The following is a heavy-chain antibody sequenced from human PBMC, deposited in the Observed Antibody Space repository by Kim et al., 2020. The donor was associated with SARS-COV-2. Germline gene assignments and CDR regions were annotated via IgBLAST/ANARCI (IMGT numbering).Heavy chain of an antibody. D-gene: IGHD3-22*01. Sequence: GESLKISCKGSGYSFTSYWIGWVRQMPGKGLEWMGIIYPGDSDTRYSPSFQGQVTISADKSISTAYLQWSSLKASDTAMYYCARWLGYYYDSSVLDYWGQGTLVTVSS. CDR2: IYPGDSDT. J-gene: IGHJ4*02. CDR3: ARWLGYYYDSSVLDY. V-gene: IGHV5-51*01. CDR1: GYSFTSYW.